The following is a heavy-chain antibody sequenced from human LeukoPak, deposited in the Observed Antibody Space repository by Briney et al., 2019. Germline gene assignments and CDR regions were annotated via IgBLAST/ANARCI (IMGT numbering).Heavy chain of an antibody. CDR3: AKTSDQLLYSKFDF. CDR1: GFTFSFYG. D-gene: IGHD2/OR15-2a*01. CDR2: IQYDGSYK. V-gene: IGHV3-30*02. Sequence: GGSLRLSCSTSGFTFSFYGTHWVRPAPRKGLEWVAFIQYDGSYKFYADSAQGRFIISRDNSKNTLFLQMNSLRAEDTAIYYCAKTSDQLLYSKFDFWGQGTLVTVPS. J-gene: IGHJ4*02.